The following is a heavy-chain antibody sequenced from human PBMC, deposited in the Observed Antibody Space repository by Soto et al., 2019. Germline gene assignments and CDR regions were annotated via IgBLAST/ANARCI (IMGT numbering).Heavy chain of an antibody. Sequence: ASVKVSCKASGYTFTSYAMHWGRQAPGQRLEWMGWINAGNGNTKYSQKFQGRVTITRDTSASTAYMELSSLRSEDTAVYYCARAIQQLVLYWFDPWGQGTLVTVSS. V-gene: IGHV1-3*01. CDR1: GYTFTSYA. CDR2: INAGNGNT. D-gene: IGHD6-13*01. CDR3: ARAIQQLVLYWFDP. J-gene: IGHJ5*02.